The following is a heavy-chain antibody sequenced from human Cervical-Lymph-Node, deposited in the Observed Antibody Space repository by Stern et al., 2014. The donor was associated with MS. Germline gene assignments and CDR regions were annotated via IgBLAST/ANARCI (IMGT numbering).Heavy chain of an antibody. J-gene: IGHJ4*02. CDR2: ISSSSSYI. Sequence: EVQLVESGGGLVKPGGSLGLSCAASGFTFSSYSMNWVRQAPGKGLEWGSSISSSSSYIYYADSLKGRFTISRDNAKNSLYLQMNSLRAEDTAVYYCARDSSSWYAIDYWGQGTLVTVSS. D-gene: IGHD6-13*01. CDR3: ARDSSSWYAIDY. V-gene: IGHV3-21*01. CDR1: GFTFSSYS.